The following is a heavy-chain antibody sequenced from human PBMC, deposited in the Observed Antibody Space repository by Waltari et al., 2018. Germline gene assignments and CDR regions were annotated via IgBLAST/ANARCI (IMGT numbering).Heavy chain of an antibody. V-gene: IGHV1-69*04. CDR3: ARDPRGGLQLGPFDY. CDR2: IIPIFGKA. D-gene: IGHD5-12*01. Sequence: QVQLVQSGAEVKKPGSSVKVSCKASGGTFSSYAISWVRQGPGQGLEWMGRIIPIFGKATSAQKSQGRVTITADKSTSPAYMELSSLRLGDTAGYYGARDPRGGLQLGPFDYWGQGTLVTVSS. CDR1: GGTFSSYA. J-gene: IGHJ4*02.